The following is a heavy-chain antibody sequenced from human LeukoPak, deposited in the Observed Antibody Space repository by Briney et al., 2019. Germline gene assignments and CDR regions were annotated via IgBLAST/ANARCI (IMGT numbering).Heavy chain of an antibody. CDR2: IRSDGAKE. Sequence: GGSLRLSCAASGFNFSNYGMNWVRQAPGKGLEWVAFIRSDGAKEYYADSVKGRFTVSRDNSKSMVYLEMSSLSAEDTAVYYCARAVFRGVVIITGGWAPYWGQGTLVTVFS. CDR1: GFNFSNYG. CDR3: ARAVFRGVVIITGGWAPY. J-gene: IGHJ4*02. V-gene: IGHV3-30*02. D-gene: IGHD3-10*01.